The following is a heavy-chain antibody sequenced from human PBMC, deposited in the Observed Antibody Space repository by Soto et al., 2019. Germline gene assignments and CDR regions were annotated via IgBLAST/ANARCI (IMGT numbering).Heavy chain of an antibody. V-gene: IGHV1-18*04. CDR2: ISGNNGNT. CDR3: ARGGSGSGFDY. D-gene: IGHD3-10*01. CDR1: GYTFTTYD. J-gene: IGHJ4*02. Sequence: QVQLVQSGAEVQKPGASVKVSCKASGYTFTTYDISWVRQAPGQGLEWMGWISGNNGNTNYAQKLQGRVTMTRDTSTSTAYMDLRSLRSDDTSVYYCARGGSGSGFDYWGQGTLVTVSS.